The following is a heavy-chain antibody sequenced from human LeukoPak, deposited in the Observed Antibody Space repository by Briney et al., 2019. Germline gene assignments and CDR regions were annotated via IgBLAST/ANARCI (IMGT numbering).Heavy chain of an antibody. Sequence: GRSLRLSCAASGFTFSSYAMHWVRQAPGKGLEWVAVISYGGSNKYYADSVKGRFTISRDNSKNTLYLQMNSLRAEDTAVYYCASESGIYCSGASCYARGLAALDYYYGMDVWGQGTTVTVSS. J-gene: IGHJ6*02. CDR3: ASESGIYCSGASCYARGLAALDYYYGMDV. V-gene: IGHV3-30-3*01. CDR1: GFTFSSYA. D-gene: IGHD2-2*01. CDR2: ISYGGSNK.